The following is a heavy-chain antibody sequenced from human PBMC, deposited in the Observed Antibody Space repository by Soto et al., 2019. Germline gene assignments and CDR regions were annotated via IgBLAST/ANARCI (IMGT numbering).Heavy chain of an antibody. CDR2: ISGSGDST. Sequence: EVQLLESGGDLVQPGGSLRLSCAVSAFTFSSSAMSWVRQAPGKGLEWVSVISGSGDSTYYADSVKGRFTISRDNSKNTLDLQMSSRRGEDRAVYYCVIRLGGYTLDQWGKGTLVMVTS. CDR1: AFTFSSSA. D-gene: IGHD3-16*02. CDR3: VIRLGGYTLDQ. V-gene: IGHV3-23*01. J-gene: IGHJ4*02.